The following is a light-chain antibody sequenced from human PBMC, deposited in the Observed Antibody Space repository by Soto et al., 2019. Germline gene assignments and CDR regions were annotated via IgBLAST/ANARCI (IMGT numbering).Light chain of an antibody. Sequence: EIVLTQSPATLSLSPGERATLSCRASQSVSSYLAWYQQKPGQAPRLLIYDASNRATGIPARFSGSGSGTDFTLTISSLEPADFAVYFCHHYGTSPTFGQGTRLEIK. J-gene: IGKJ5*01. CDR2: DAS. V-gene: IGKV3-11*01. CDR3: HHYGTSPT. CDR1: QSVSSY.